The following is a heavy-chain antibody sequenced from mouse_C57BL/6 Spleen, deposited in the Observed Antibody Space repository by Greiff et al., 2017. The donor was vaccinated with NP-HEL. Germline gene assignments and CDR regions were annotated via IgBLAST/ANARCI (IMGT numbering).Heavy chain of an antibody. D-gene: IGHD1-1*01. CDR3: AFYYGSSHWYFDV. CDR1: GYSFTDYN. J-gene: IGHJ1*03. V-gene: IGHV1-39*01. CDR2: INPNYGTT. Sequence: VQLQQSGPELVKPGASVKISCKASGYSFTDYNMNWVKQSNGQSLEWIGVINPNYGTTSYNQKFKGKATLTVDQSSSTAYMQLNSLTSEDSAVYYCAFYYGSSHWYFDVWGTGTTVTVSS.